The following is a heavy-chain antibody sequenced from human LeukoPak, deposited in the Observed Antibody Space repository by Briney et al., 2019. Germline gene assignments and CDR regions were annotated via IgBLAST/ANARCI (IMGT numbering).Heavy chain of an antibody. D-gene: IGHD3-10*01. CDR3: TREYYYGSGSYDY. V-gene: IGHV3-49*04. Sequence: GGSLRLSCIASGFTFGDYAMSWVRQAPGKGLEWVGFIRNKAYGGTTEYAASVKDRFTISRDGSKSIAYLQMSSLKTEDTAVYYCTREYYYGSGSYDYWGQGTLVTVSS. CDR1: GFTFGDYA. J-gene: IGHJ4*02. CDR2: IRNKAYGGTT.